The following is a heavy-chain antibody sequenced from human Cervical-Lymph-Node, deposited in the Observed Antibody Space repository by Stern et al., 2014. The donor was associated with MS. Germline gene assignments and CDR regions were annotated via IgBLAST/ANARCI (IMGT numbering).Heavy chain of an antibody. CDR1: GDTFTTYA. D-gene: IGHD3-16*01. V-gene: IGHV1-69*06. Sequence: VQLVESGAEVKKPGSSVKVSCKASGDTFTTYAIRWVRLGPGPGLEWRIGSNTVLGKADYAEKFQARVTITVDSSTSTAYMELRSLRFEDTAVYYCAREVGSLSMDVWGQGTTVTVSS. J-gene: IGHJ6*02. CDR3: AREVGSLSMDV. CDR2: SNTVLGKA.